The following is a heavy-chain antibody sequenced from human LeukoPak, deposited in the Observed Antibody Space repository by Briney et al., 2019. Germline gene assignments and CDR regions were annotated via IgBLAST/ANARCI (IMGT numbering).Heavy chain of an antibody. D-gene: IGHD5-18*01. V-gene: IGHV4-59*01. CDR3: ARGQAMVTPLDY. CDR1: GGSISSYY. CDR2: IYYSGST. Sequence: PSETLSLTCTVSGGSISSYYWSWLWQPPGKGLEWIGYIYYSGSTNYNPSLKSRVTISVDTSKNQFSLKLSSVTAADTAVYYCARGQAMVTPLDYWGQGTLVTVSS. J-gene: IGHJ4*02.